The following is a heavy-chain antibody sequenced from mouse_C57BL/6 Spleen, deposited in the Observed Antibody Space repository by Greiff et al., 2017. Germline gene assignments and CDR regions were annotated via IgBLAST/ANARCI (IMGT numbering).Heavy chain of an antibody. CDR2: IWGVGST. V-gene: IGHV2-6*01. J-gene: IGHJ1*03. Sequence: VNLVESGPGLVAPSQSLSITCTVSGFSLTSYGVDWVRQSPGKGLEWLGVIWGVGSTNYNSALKSRLSIRKDNSKSQVFLKMNSLQTDDTAMYYCDRSGSSGYFEVWGTGTTVTVAS. D-gene: IGHD1-1*01. CDR3: DRSGSSGYFEV. CDR1: GFSLTSYG.